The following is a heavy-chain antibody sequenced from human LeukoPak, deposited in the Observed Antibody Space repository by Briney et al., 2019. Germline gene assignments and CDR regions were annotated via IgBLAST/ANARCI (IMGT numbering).Heavy chain of an antibody. J-gene: IGHJ4*02. D-gene: IGHD2-2*01. CDR1: GFTFNNYA. CDR2: ISYDGSNK. Sequence: GGSLRLSCAASGFTFNNYAMSGVRQAPGKGLEWVALISYDGSNKYYADSVKGRFTVSRDNSKNTLYLQMNSLRAEDTAVYYCAKSIGYQLLNFDYWGQGTLVTVSS. V-gene: IGHV3-30-3*02. CDR3: AKSIGYQLLNFDY.